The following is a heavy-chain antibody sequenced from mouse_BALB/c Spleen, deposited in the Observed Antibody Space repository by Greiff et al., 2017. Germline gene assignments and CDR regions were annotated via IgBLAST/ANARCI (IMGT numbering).Heavy chain of an antibody. Sequence: EVKVVESGGGLVQPGGSLRLSCATSGFTFTDYYMSWVRQPPGKALEWLGFIRNKANGYTTEYSASVKGRFTISRDNSQSILYLQMNTLRAEDSATYYCARYDSRNYFDYWGQGTTLTVSS. V-gene: IGHV7-3*02. CDR2: IRNKANGYTT. CDR1: GFTFTDYY. CDR3: ARYDSRNYFDY. J-gene: IGHJ2*01.